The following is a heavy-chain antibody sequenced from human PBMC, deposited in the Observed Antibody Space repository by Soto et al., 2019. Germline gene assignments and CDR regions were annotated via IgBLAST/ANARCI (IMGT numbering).Heavy chain of an antibody. CDR1: GFTFSGYG. Sequence: GVSLRLSCAASGFTFSGYGMNWVRQVPGKGLAWVSYISSSGSTIYYADSVKGRFTISRDDAKNSLYLQMNILGAEDTAVYYCASAEWLLHGIDYWGQGTLVTVSS. CDR3: ASAEWLLHGIDY. CDR2: ISSSGSTI. J-gene: IGHJ4*02. D-gene: IGHD3-3*01. V-gene: IGHV3-48*03.